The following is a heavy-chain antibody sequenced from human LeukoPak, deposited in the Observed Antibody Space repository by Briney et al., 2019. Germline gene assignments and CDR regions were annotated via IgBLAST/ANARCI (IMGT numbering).Heavy chain of an antibody. CDR3: ARMWVLAGYYVDY. J-gene: IGHJ4*02. V-gene: IGHV1-18*01. Sequence: ASVKVSCKASGYTFTSYGINWVRQAPGQGLEWMGWISAYTGNTNYAQKLQDSVTMTTDTSTSTAYMELRSLRSDDTALYYCARMWVLAGYYVDYWGQGTLVTVSS. CDR1: GYTFTSYG. CDR2: ISAYTGNT. D-gene: IGHD3-9*01.